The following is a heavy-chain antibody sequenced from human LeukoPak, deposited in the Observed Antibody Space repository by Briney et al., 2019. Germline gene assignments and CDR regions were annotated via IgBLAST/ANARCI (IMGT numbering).Heavy chain of an antibody. CDR3: ARDSRDTMIVVVNSFNWFDP. D-gene: IGHD3-22*01. Sequence: PGGSLRLSCAASGFTFSSYWMSWVRQAPGKGLKWVANIKQDGSEKYYVDSVKGRFTISRDNAKNSLYLQMNSLRAEDTAVYYCARDSRDTMIVVVNSFNWFDPWGQGTLVTVSS. CDR1: GFTFSSYW. J-gene: IGHJ5*02. V-gene: IGHV3-7*01. CDR2: IKQDGSEK.